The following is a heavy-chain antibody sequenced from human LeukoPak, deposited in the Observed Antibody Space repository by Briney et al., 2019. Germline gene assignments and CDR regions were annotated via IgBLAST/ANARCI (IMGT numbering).Heavy chain of an antibody. CDR3: ATTHYYDSSGYYGPSGFHAFDL. CDR2: VIPIFGTA. Sequence: SVKVSCRPCLGTFSSYAISWVRQAPGQGLEWMGRVIPIFGTANYAQKFQGRVTITTDESTSTAYMELSSLRYEDTAVYYCATTHYYDSSGYYGPSGFHAFDLWGQGTMITVSS. D-gene: IGHD3-22*01. CDR1: LGTFSSYA. V-gene: IGHV1-69*05. J-gene: IGHJ3*01.